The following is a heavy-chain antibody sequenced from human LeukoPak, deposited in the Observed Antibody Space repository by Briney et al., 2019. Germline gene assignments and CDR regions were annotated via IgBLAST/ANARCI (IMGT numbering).Heavy chain of an antibody. V-gene: IGHV4-30-2*01. D-gene: IGHD1-26*01. CDR1: GGSISSGGYS. CDR2: IYHSGST. J-gene: IGHJ3*02. CDR3: ARAGSRATNDAFDI. Sequence: KPSQTLSLTCAVSGGSISSGGYSWSWIRQPPGKGLEWIGYIYHSGSTYYNLSLKSRVTISVDRSKNQFSLKLSSVTAADTAVYYCARAGSRATNDAFDIWGQGTMVTVSS.